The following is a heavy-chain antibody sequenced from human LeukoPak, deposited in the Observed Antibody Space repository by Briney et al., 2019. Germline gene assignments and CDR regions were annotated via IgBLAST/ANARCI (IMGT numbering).Heavy chain of an antibody. CDR1: GFTLSDYG. Sequence: GGSLRLSCAASGFTLSDYGMHWVRQAPGKGLEWVAFIRDDGGIEYYADSVKGRFTISRDNSKNTLYLQMNSLRAEDTAVYYCATGQIQLNIDTCGQGTLVTVSS. J-gene: IGHJ5*02. D-gene: IGHD2/OR15-2a*01. CDR2: IRDDGGIE. CDR3: ATGQIQLNIDT. V-gene: IGHV3-30*02.